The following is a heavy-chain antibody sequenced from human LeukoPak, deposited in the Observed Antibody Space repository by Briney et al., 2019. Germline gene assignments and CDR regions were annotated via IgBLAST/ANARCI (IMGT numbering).Heavy chain of an antibody. Sequence: PGGSLRLSCAASGFTFSSYGMSWVRQAPGKGLEWVSAISGSGDSTYYADSVKGRFTISRDNSKNTLYLQMNSLRAEDTAVYYCARGPIIDIVIVPAADDYYYMDVWGKGTTVTVSS. V-gene: IGHV3-23*01. D-gene: IGHD2-2*01. CDR3: ARGPIIDIVIVPAADDYYYMDV. CDR2: ISGSGDST. CDR1: GFTFSSYG. J-gene: IGHJ6*03.